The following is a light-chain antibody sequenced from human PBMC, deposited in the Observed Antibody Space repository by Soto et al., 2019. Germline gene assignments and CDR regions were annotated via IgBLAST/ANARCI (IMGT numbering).Light chain of an antibody. V-gene: IGKV3-15*01. J-gene: IGKJ1*01. CDR1: QSVSSN. CDR3: QQYNNWPTLVVT. Sequence: EIVMTQSPATLSVSPGERATLSCRASQSVSSNLAWYQQKPGQAPRLLIYGASTRATGIPARFSGSGSGTEFTLTISSLQSEDFAVYYCQQYNNWPTLVVTFGQGTKV. CDR2: GAS.